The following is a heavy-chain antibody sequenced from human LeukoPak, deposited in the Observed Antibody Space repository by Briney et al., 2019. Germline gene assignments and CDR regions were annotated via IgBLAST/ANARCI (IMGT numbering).Heavy chain of an antibody. Sequence: PSQTLSLTCTVSGGSISSGDYYWSWIRQPPGKGLEWIGYIYYSGSTYYNPSLKSRLTISVDTSKNQFSLKLSSVTAADTAVYYCARGGHLDDFWSGYYFYWGQGTLVTVSS. D-gene: IGHD3-3*01. CDR2: IYYSGST. V-gene: IGHV4-30-4*08. J-gene: IGHJ4*02. CDR1: GGSISSGDYY. CDR3: ARGGHLDDFWSGYYFY.